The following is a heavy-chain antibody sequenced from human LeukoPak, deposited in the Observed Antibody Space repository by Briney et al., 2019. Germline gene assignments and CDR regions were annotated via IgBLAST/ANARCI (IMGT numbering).Heavy chain of an antibody. CDR2: INAGNGNT. J-gene: IGHJ4*02. V-gene: IGHV1-3*01. Sequence: ASVKVSCKASGYTFTSYAMHWVRQAPGQRLEWMGWINAGNGNTKYSQKFQGRVTITRDTSASTAYMELSSLRSEDTAVYYCARREVRYFDWLFFDSGLDYWGQGTLVTVSS. CDR3: ARREVRYFDWLFFDSGLDY. CDR1: GYTFTSYA. D-gene: IGHD3-9*01.